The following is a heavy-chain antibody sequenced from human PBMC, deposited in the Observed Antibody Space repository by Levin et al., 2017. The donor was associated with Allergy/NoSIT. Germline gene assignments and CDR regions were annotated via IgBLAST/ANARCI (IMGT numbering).Heavy chain of an antibody. J-gene: IGHJ4*02. CDR2: IFPSDSDT. CDR1: GYSFTSYW. CDR3: VRRDSDGSNSFDY. Sequence: PGESLKISCQASGYSFTSYWFGWVRQRPGKGLEWMGLIFPSDSDTRVSPAFRGQIIMSVDKSINTAYLQWSSLNVSDSAMYYCVRRDSDGSNSFDYWGQGTLVTVSA. V-gene: IGHV5-51*01. D-gene: IGHD4-23*01.